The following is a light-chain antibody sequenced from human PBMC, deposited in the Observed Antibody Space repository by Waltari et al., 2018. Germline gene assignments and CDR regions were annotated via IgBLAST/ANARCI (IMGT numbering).Light chain of an antibody. CDR2: YDS. V-gene: IGLV3-21*04. J-gene: IGLJ1*01. Sequence: SYVLTQPPSVSVAPGETASITCRGGNLGRYSVHWYQQKPGQAPVLVIFYDSDRPSGIPARYSGSNSGNTATLTITSVEAGDEARYYCQVWHADIDPGVFGTGTEVTVL. CDR3: QVWHADIDPGV. CDR1: NLGRYS.